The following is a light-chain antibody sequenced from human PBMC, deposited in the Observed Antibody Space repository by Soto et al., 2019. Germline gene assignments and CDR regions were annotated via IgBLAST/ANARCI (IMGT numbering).Light chain of an antibody. Sequence: EIVLTQSPATLSLTPGERAILSCRASQSVSSNYLAWYQQKPGQAPRLLIYGASSRATGIPDRFSGSGSGTDFTLTISRLGPEDFAVYYCQHYGSSPETFGQGTQVDIK. CDR3: QHYGSSPET. CDR1: QSVSSNY. V-gene: IGKV3-20*01. J-gene: IGKJ1*01. CDR2: GAS.